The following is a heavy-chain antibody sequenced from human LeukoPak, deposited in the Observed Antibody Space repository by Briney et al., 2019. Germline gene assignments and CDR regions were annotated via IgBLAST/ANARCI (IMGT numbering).Heavy chain of an antibody. CDR1: LGTFSSYA. Sequence: ASVNVSCKASLGTFSSYAISSVRQAPGQGLEGVGGIFPIFGTANYAQKLQGRVTIHADESTSTAYMELSSLRSEDTAVYYCASTTVTAYYYYYYYMDGWGKGTTVTVSS. V-gene: IGHV1-69*13. D-gene: IGHD4-17*01. CDR2: IFPIFGTA. CDR3: ASTTVTAYYYYYYYMDG. J-gene: IGHJ6*03.